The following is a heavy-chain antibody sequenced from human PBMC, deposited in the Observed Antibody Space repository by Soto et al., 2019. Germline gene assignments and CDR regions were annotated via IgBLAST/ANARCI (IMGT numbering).Heavy chain of an antibody. Sequence: QLQLQESGSGLVKPSQTLSLTCAVSGGSISSGGYSWSWIRQPPGKGLEWIGYIYHSGSTYYNPSLKSRVTISVARSKNQFSLKLSSVTAADTAVYYCARSYGDNGAGSFDYWGQGTLVTVSS. D-gene: IGHD4-17*01. CDR3: ARSYGDNGAGSFDY. CDR2: IYHSGST. J-gene: IGHJ4*02. CDR1: GGSISSGGYS. V-gene: IGHV4-30-2*01.